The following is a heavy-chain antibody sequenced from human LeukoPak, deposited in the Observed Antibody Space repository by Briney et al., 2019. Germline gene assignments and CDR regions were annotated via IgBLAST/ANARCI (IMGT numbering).Heavy chain of an antibody. Sequence: KAGGSLRLSCAASGFTFSNAWMNWVRQAPGKGLEWVGRIKSKTDGGTTDYAAPVKGRFTISRDDSKNTLYLQMNSLKTEDTAVYYCTTGYYYDSSGYYWSVGFDIWGQGTMVTVSS. D-gene: IGHD3-22*01. V-gene: IGHV3-15*07. CDR2: IKSKTDGGTT. CDR3: TTGYYYDSSGYYWSVGFDI. J-gene: IGHJ3*02. CDR1: GFTFSNAW.